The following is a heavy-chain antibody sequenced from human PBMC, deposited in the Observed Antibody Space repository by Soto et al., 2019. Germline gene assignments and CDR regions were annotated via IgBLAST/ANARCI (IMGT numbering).Heavy chain of an antibody. V-gene: IGHV1-69*01. Sequence: QVQLVQSGAEVKKPGSSVKVSCKASGGTFSSYAISWVRQAPGQGLEWMGGIIPIFGTANYAQKFQGRVTITADESTSTAYMELSSLRSEDTAVYYCASAGSSYDFWSGHGHPNWFDPWGQGTLVTVSS. J-gene: IGHJ5*02. CDR3: ASAGSSYDFWSGHGHPNWFDP. CDR1: GGTFSSYA. D-gene: IGHD3-3*01. CDR2: IIPIFGTA.